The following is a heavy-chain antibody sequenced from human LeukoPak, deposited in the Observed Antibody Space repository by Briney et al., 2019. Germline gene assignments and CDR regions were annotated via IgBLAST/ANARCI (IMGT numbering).Heavy chain of an antibody. V-gene: IGHV1-69*06. CDR2: IMPMFGKT. Sequence: GASVTVSCKGFGGTFISYVNSWVRQARGQGVEWMGGIMPMFGKTNYAQKFQGRATTTADKATSTAYMELSSLRAEDTAVYYCAGGRTDIVVVPATLRNYYFDYWGQGTLVTVSS. D-gene: IGHD2-2*01. CDR1: GGTFISYV. CDR3: AGGRTDIVVVPATLRNYYFDY. J-gene: IGHJ4*02.